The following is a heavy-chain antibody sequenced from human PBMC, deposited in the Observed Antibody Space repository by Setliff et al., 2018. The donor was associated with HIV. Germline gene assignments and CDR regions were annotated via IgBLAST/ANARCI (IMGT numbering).Heavy chain of an antibody. J-gene: IGHJ6*03. CDR3: ARDHASTGFRGLIITSYYYMDA. D-gene: IGHD3-10*01. CDR2: INEDGSEK. Sequence: GGSLRLSCAASGLTFGREWMSWVRQAPGKGLEWVANINEDGSEKTYVDSVKGRFSVSRDNAYNSRFLQMNSLRAEDTAVYYCARDHASTGFRGLIITSYYYMDAWGRGTTVTVSS. V-gene: IGHV3-7*03. CDR1: GLTFGREW.